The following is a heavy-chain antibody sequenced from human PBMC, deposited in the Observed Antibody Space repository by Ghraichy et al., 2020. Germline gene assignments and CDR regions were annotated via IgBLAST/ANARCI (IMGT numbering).Heavy chain of an antibody. CDR2: ISGGGGST. Sequence: GGSLRLSCAASGFTFSSYAMSWVRQAPEKGLEWVSAISGGGGSTYYADSVKGRFTISRDNSKNTLYLQMNSLRAEDTAVNYCAKGKVGYCSGGSCYPLDYWGQGTLVTVSS. CDR1: GFTFSSYA. CDR3: AKGKVGYCSGGSCYPLDY. V-gene: IGHV3-23*01. J-gene: IGHJ4*02. D-gene: IGHD2-15*01.